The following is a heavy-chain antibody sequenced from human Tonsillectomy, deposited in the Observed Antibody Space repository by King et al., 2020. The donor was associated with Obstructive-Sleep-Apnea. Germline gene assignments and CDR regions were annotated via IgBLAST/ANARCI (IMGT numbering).Heavy chain of an antibody. CDR2: ISWNSGSI. CDR1: GFTFDDYA. Sequence: VQLVESGGGLVQPGRSLRLSCAASGFTFDDYAMHWVRQAPGKGLEWVSGISWNSGSIGYADSVKGRFTISRDNAKNSLYLQMNSLRAEDTALYYCAKTMGLLWFGELSPAIDYWGQGTLVTVSS. V-gene: IGHV3-9*01. J-gene: IGHJ4*02. CDR3: AKTMGLLWFGELSPAIDY. D-gene: IGHD3-10*01.